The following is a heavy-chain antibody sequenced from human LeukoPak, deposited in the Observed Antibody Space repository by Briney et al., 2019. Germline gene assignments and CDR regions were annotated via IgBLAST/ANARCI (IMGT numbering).Heavy chain of an antibody. CDR3: VASRYCSGGHCFGNYYMDV. D-gene: IGHD2-15*01. Sequence: SQTLSLTCTVSGGSISSYYWSWVRQPAGKGVEWIGGIYTSGSTNYKPSLKRRVTISLDTCKNQFSLRRSAVTAAGTAGYYCVASRYCSGGHCFGNYYMDVCGKGTSVTVSS. CDR2: IYTSGST. V-gene: IGHV4-4*07. CDR1: GGSISSYY. J-gene: IGHJ6*03.